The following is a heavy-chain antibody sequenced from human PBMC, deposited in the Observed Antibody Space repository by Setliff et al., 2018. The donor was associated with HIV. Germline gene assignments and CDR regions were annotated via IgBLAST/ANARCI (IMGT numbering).Heavy chain of an antibody. Sequence: GSLRLSCSASGFTFSSYVMHWVRQAPGKGLEYVSAISSNGGSTYYADSVKGRFTISRDNSKNTLYLQMSSLRVEDTAVYYCVKAVIVVIPAAIFDYWGQGTLVTVS. CDR1: GFTFSSYV. V-gene: IGHV3-64D*09. J-gene: IGHJ4*02. D-gene: IGHD2-2*01. CDR2: ISSNGGST. CDR3: VKAVIVVIPAAIFDY.